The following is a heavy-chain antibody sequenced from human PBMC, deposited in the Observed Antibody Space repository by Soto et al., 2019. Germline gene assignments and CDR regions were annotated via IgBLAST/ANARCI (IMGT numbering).Heavy chain of an antibody. V-gene: IGHV3-53*01. CDR2: IYSGGST. Sequence: EVQLVESGGGLIQPGGSLRLSCAASGFTVSSNYMSWVRQAPGKGLEWVSVIYSGGSTYYADSVKGRFNISRDNSKNTLYLQMNSLRAEDTAVDDCARSTMVRGVIDYWGQGTLVTVSS. CDR3: ARSTMVRGVIDY. D-gene: IGHD3-10*01. CDR1: GFTVSSNY. J-gene: IGHJ4*02.